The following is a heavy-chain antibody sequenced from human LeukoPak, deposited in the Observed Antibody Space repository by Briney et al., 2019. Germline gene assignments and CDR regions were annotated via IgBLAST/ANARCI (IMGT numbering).Heavy chain of an antibody. CDR1: GYTFTGYY. V-gene: IGHV1-2*02. Sequence: ASVKVSCKASGYTFTGYYMHWVRQAPGQGLEWMGWINPNSGGTNYAQNFQGRVTMTRDTSISTAYMELSRLRSDDTAVYYCARVWVVSTTSYDYWGQGTLVTVSS. D-gene: IGHD2-2*01. CDR3: ARVWVVSTTSYDY. J-gene: IGHJ4*02. CDR2: INPNSGGT.